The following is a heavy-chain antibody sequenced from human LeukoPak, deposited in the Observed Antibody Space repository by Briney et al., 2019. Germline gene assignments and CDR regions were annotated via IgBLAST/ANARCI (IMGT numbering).Heavy chain of an antibody. J-gene: IGHJ6*03. CDR3: ARVRERNCSSTSCYVNYYYYYMDV. Sequence: GGSLRLSCAASGFTFSSYWMSWIRQAPGKGLEWVSYISGSGRTIYYADSVKGRFTISRDNAENSLYLQMNSLRAEDTAVYYCARVRERNCSSTSCYVNYYYYYMDVWGKGTTVTVSS. D-gene: IGHD2-2*01. CDR2: ISGSGRTI. CDR1: GFTFSSYW. V-gene: IGHV3-11*04.